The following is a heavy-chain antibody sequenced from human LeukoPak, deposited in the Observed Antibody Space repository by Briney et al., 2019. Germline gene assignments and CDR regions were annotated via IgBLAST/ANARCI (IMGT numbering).Heavy chain of an antibody. CDR1: GFTFSSYA. CDR3: AKSVTTGTGGAFDI. D-gene: IGHD1-1*01. V-gene: IGHV3-64D*06. J-gene: IGHJ3*02. CDR2: ISSNGGST. Sequence: GGSLRLSCSASGFTFSSYAMHWVRQAPGKGLEYVSAISSNGGSTYYAGSVKGRFTISRDNSKNTLYLQMSSLRAEDTAVYYCAKSVTTGTGGAFDIWGQGTMVTVSS.